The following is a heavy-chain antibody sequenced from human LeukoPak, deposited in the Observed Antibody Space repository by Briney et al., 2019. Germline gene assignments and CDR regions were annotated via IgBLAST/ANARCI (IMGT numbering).Heavy chain of an antibody. D-gene: IGHD3-22*01. CDR2: IYYSGST. J-gene: IGHJ4*02. Sequence: SETLSLTCTVSGGSISSYYWSWIRQPPGKGLEWIGYIYYSGSTNYNPSLKSRVTISLDTYKKQFSLKLSSVTAADTAVYYCARGDSSGSFFDYWGPGTLVTVSS. CDR1: GGSISSYY. V-gene: IGHV4-59*01. CDR3: ARGDSSGSFFDY.